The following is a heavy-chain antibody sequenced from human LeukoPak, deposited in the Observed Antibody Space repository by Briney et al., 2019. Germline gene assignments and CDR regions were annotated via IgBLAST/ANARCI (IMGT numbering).Heavy chain of an antibody. CDR1: GASIDTRDYY. CDR2: ISYRGAS. Sequence: SETLSLTCSASGASIDTRDYYWSWLRQHPVKGLEWIGYISYRGASYNNPSLKSRLTLSIGTSRNQFSLRLTSVTSADTAVYYCARTQGSHWFDSWGQGALVLLSS. CDR3: ARTQGSHWFDS. J-gene: IGHJ5*01. V-gene: IGHV4-31*03.